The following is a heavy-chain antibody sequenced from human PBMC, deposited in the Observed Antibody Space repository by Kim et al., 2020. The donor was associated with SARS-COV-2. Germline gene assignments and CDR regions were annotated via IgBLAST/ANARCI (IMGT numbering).Heavy chain of an antibody. D-gene: IGHD3-10*01. CDR3: ARVAYSGSYYWAFDY. J-gene: IGHJ4*02. Sequence: GGSLRLSCAASGFIFNDYAMTWVRQAPGEGLEWIAYIYGSGGRIHYADSVKGRFTISRDNAMNSLYLQRNSLRGGDTALYYCARVAYSGSYYWAFDYWGRGALITVSS. CDR2: IYGSGGRI. V-gene: IGHV3-48*01. CDR1: GFIFNDYA.